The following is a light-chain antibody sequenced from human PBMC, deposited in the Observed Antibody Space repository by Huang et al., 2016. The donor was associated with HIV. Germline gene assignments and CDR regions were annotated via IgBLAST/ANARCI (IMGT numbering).Light chain of an antibody. V-gene: IGKV1-39*01. CDR2: DAA. CDR1: QSIRTY. CDR3: QQSYSTPQA. Sequence: DIQMTQSPSSLSASVGDRVTITCRASQSIRTYLNWYQQKPGKAPKLLIYDAASLQSGVPSRFSGSGSGTDFTLTISSLQPEDFATYYCQQSYSTPQAFGGGTKVEIK. J-gene: IGKJ4*01.